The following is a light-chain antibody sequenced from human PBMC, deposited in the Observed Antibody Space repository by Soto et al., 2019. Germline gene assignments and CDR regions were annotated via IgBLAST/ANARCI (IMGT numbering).Light chain of an antibody. V-gene: IGKV1-5*03. CDR2: KAS. J-gene: IGKJ5*01. Sequence: IQMTQSPSTLTSSVGDRVTITFRASQRISSWLAWYQQKPGTAPKLLISKASGLQSGVPSRFSGLGSGTEFSLLISNLQPNDSATYYCQQYNSYPYTFGQGTRLEI. CDR3: QQYNSYPYT. CDR1: QRISSW.